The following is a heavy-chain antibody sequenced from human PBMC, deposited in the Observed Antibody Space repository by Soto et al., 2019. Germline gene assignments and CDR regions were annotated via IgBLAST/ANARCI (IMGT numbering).Heavy chain of an antibody. CDR2: IYSSGST. CDR3: ARGKWELTHFDY. D-gene: IGHD1-26*01. CDR1: GGSIDNYY. V-gene: IGHV4-59*01. Sequence: QVQLQESGAGLVKPSETLSLTCTVSGGSIDNYYWSWIRQPPGRGLEWIGFIYSSGSTNYNPSVKSRVTISAETSRNQVSLKLTSVTTADTAVYYCARGKWELTHFDYWGQGTLVTVSS. J-gene: IGHJ4*02.